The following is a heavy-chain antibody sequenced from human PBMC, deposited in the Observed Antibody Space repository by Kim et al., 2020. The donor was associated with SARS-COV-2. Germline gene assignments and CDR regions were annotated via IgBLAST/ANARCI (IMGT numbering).Heavy chain of an antibody. J-gene: IGHJ4*02. V-gene: IGHV1-69*01. Sequence: KFQCRFTITADESTSPAYMELSSLRSEDTAVYYCARAHSSGYYYQYYFDYWGQGTLVTVSS. D-gene: IGHD3-22*01. CDR3: ARAHSSGYYYQYYFDY.